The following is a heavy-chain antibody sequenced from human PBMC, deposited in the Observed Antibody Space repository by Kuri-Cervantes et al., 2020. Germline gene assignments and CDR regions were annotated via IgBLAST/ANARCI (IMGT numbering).Heavy chain of an antibody. J-gene: IGHJ6*02. CDR1: GYTFTGYY. D-gene: IGHD3-22*01. CDR3: ARGYYDSSGYYYARGAYYYYGMDV. CDR2: ISAYNGNT. Sequence: ASVKVSCKASGYTFTGYYMHWVRQAPGQGLEWMGWISAYNGNTNYAQKLQGRVTMTTDTSTSTAYMELSSLRSEDTAVYYCARGYYDSSGYYYARGAYYYYGMDVWGQGTTVTVSS. V-gene: IGHV1-18*04.